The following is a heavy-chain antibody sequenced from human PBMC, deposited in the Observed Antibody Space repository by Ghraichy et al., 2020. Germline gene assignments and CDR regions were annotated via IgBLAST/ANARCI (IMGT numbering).Heavy chain of an antibody. CDR2: ISSGGGHI. CDR1: GFSFRDYT. V-gene: IGHV3-21*01. Sequence: ETLSLTCAASGFSFRDYTMNWVRQAPGKGLEWVASISSGGGHIYYADSLRGRFTISRDDAKNSVHLQINSLRAGDTAVYYCARVLSVAYLDSWGQGTLVTVSS. CDR3: ARVLSVAYLDS. D-gene: IGHD2-15*01. J-gene: IGHJ4*02.